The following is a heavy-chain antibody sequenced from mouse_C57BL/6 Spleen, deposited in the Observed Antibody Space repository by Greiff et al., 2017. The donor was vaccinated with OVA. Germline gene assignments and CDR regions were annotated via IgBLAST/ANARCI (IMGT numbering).Heavy chain of an antibody. CDR1: GFTFSSYA. CDR3: ARGHYYGSSYGIYVDY. Sequence: EVQRVESGGGLVKPGGSLKLSCAASGFTFSSYAMSWVRQTPEKRLEWVATISDGGSYTYYPDNVKGRFTISRDNAKNNLYLQMSHLKSEDTAMYYCARGHYYGSSYGIYVDYWGQGTTLTVSS. D-gene: IGHD1-1*01. J-gene: IGHJ2*01. CDR2: ISDGGSYT. V-gene: IGHV5-4*01.